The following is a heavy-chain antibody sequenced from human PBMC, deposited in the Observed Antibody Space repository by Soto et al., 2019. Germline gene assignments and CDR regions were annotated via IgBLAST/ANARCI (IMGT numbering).Heavy chain of an antibody. CDR2: IRSKANDYAT. J-gene: IGHJ1*01. CDR3: TRGYCTGGTCYSGYFQH. D-gene: IGHD2-15*01. V-gene: IGHV3-73*02. Sequence: EVQLVQSGGGLVQPGGSLKLSCAASGFTFSGSTVHWVRQASGEGLQWVGRIRSKANDYATTYIASVKGRFTISRDDSRNTEYLQMSDLKTEDTAVYYCTRGYCTGGTCYSGYFQHWGQGALVTVFS. CDR1: GFTFSGST.